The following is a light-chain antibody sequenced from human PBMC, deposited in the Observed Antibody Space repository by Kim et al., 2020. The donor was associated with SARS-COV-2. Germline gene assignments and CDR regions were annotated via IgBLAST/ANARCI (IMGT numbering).Light chain of an antibody. V-gene: IGKV3-20*01. J-gene: IGKJ4*01. CDR2: GAS. CDR3: QQYGGSPLT. CDR1: QSVSSNY. Sequence: SQGEKAVLSCRASQSVSSNYLAWYQQKPGQPPRLLIYGASSRATGVPDRFSGSGSGTDYTLTISRLEPEDFVIYYCQQYGGSPLTFGGGTKVDIK.